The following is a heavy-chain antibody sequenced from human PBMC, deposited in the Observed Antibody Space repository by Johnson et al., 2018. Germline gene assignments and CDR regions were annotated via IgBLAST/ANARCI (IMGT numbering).Heavy chain of an antibody. CDR2: IYSGGST. D-gene: IGHD3-10*01. CDR3: ARYYGSGFFDI. CDR1: GFTVSSNH. V-gene: IGHV3-53*01. J-gene: IGHJ3*02. Sequence: VQLVQCGGGLIPPGGSLGLACAASGFTVSSNHMSWVRQAPGKGLEWVSVIYSGGSTYYADSVKGRFTISRDNSKNTLSLQMNSLRAEDTAVYYCARYYGSGFFDIWGQGTMVTVSS.